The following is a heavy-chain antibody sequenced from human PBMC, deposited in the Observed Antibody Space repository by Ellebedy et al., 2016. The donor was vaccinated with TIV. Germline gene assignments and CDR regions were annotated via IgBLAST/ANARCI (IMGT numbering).Heavy chain of an antibody. V-gene: IGHV4-59*08. D-gene: IGHD3-10*01. CDR3: ARHVITMVRGYNWFDP. CDR1: GGSISSYY. CDR2: IYHSGNT. J-gene: IGHJ5*02. Sequence: SETLSLXXPASGGSISSYYWSWIRQPPGKGLEWIAYIYHSGNTNYNPSLKSRVTISVDTSKNQLSLKLSSVTAADTAVYNCARHVITMVRGYNWFDPWGQGTLVIVSS.